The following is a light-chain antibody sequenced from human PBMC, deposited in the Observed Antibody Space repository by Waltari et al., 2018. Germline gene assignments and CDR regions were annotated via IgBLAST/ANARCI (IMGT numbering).Light chain of an antibody. V-gene: IGKV3-20*01. CDR1: QSISRY. CDR3: QHHFRLPAT. CDR2: GAS. Sequence: EIVLTQSPVSLSLSPGERATLSCRSSQSISRYLAWYQQKPGQAPRLLIYGASNRATGIPPRFSGSGSGTDFSLTISGLEPEDSAVYYCQHHFRLPATFDQGTNVEIK. J-gene: IGKJ1*01.